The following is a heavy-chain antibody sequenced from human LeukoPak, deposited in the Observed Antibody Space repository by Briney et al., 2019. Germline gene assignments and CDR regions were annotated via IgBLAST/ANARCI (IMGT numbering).Heavy chain of an antibody. CDR2: IIPIFGTA. Sequence: SVKLSCKASGGTFSSYAISWVRQAPGQGLEWMGGIIPIFGTANYAQKFQGRVTITTDESTSTAYMELSSLRSEDTAVYYCARAWAACGGDCYSLFGFDYWGQGTLVTVSS. CDR1: GGTFSSYA. D-gene: IGHD2-21*02. J-gene: IGHJ4*02. CDR3: ARAWAACGGDCYSLFGFDY. V-gene: IGHV1-69*05.